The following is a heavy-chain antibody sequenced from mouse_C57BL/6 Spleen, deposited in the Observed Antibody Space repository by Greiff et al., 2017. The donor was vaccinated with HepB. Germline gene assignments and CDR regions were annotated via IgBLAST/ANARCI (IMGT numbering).Heavy chain of an antibody. J-gene: IGHJ1*03. Sequence: EVKLMESGGDLVKPGGSLKLSCAASGFTFSSYGMSWVRQTPDKRLEWVATISSGGSYTYYPDSVKGRFTISRDNAKNTLYLQMSSLKSEDTAMYYCARHEGIPQDVWGTGTTVTVSS. CDR3: ARHEGIPQDV. D-gene: IGHD3-3*01. V-gene: IGHV5-6*01. CDR2: ISSGGSYT. CDR1: GFTFSSYG.